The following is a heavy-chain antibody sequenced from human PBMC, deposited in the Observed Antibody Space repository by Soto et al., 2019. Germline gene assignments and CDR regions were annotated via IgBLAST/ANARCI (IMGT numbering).Heavy chain of an antibody. CDR1: GGSISSYY. D-gene: IGHD5-12*01. J-gene: IGHJ4*02. Sequence: SETLSLTCTVSGGSISSYYWSWIRQPPGKGLEWIGYIXHXGXXXYXXSLKSRVTISVDRSKNQFSLKLSSVTAADTAVYYCARYSGYGRYFDYWGQGTLVTASS. CDR2: IXHXGXX. V-gene: IGHV4-59*12. CDR3: ARYSGYGRYFDY.